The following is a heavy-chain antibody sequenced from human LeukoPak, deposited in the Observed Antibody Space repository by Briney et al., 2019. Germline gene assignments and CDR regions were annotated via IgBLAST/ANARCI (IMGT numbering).Heavy chain of an antibody. CDR3: ARGGGGYQVSQFDP. Sequence: SETLSLTCTVSGGSISSYYWSWIRQPPGKGLEWVGYISYTGSTNYNPSLKRRVTISVDTSKNQFSLKLSSVPAADTAVYYCARGGGGYQVSQFDPWGQGTLVTVSS. CDR2: ISYTGST. CDR1: GGSISSYY. J-gene: IGHJ5*02. D-gene: IGHD5-18*01. V-gene: IGHV4-59*01.